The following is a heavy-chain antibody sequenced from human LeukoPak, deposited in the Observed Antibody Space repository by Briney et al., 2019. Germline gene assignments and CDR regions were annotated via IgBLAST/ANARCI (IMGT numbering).Heavy chain of an antibody. CDR2: IYYSGST. CDR1: GGSISSYY. D-gene: IGHD1-26*01. J-gene: IGHJ3*02. V-gene: IGHV4-59*12. Sequence: SETLSLTCTVSGGSISSYYWSWIRQPPGKGLEWIGYIYYSGSTNYNPSLKSRVTISVDTSKNQFSLKLSSVTAADTAVYYCARDLNSGSYLSAFDIWGQGTMVTVSS. CDR3: ARDLNSGSYLSAFDI.